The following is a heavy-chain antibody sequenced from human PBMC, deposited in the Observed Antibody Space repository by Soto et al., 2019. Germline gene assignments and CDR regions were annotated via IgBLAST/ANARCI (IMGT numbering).Heavy chain of an antibody. J-gene: IGHJ4*02. Sequence: QVQLVESGGGVVQPGRSLRLSCAASGFTFSSYAMHWVRQAPGKGLEWVAVISYDGSNKYYADSVKGRFTISRDNSKNTLYLQMNSLRAEDTAXXXCAXDFDYWGQGTLVTVSS. CDR1: GFTFSSYA. CDR2: ISYDGSNK. V-gene: IGHV3-30-3*01. CDR3: AXDFDY.